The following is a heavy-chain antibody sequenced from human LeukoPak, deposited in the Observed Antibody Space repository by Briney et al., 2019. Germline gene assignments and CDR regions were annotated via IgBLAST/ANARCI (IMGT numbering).Heavy chain of an antibody. J-gene: IGHJ4*02. CDR1: GGSISSSSYY. V-gene: IGHV4-39*01. Sequence: SETLSLTCTVSGGSISSSSYYWGWIREPPGKGLEWIGSIYYSGSTYYNPSLKSRVTISVDTSKNQFSLKLSSVTAADTAVYYCARHEDLDYWGQGTLVTVSS. CDR2: IYYSGST. D-gene: IGHD2-15*01. CDR3: ARHEDLDY.